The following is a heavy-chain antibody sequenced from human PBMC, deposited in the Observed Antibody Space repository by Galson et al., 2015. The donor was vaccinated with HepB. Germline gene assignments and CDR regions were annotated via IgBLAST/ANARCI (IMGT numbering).Heavy chain of an antibody. CDR3: ATEKATAAKGGFDF. V-gene: IGHV3-30-3*01. J-gene: IGHJ4*02. Sequence: SLRLSCAASGFTFSSYAMHWVRQAPGKGLEWVAVISYDDSNKYYADSVKGRFTISRDNSKNTLYMQMNSLRAEDTAVYYCATEKATAAKGGFDFWGQGTLVTVSS. CDR2: ISYDDSNK. D-gene: IGHD6-13*01. CDR1: GFTFSSYA.